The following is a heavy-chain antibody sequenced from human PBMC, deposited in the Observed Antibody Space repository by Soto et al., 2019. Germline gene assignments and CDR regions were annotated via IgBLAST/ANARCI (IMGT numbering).Heavy chain of an antibody. CDR3: ATWLLREHAFDI. Sequence: EVQLLESGGGMVEPRGSLKLSCAASGFSFGTYVMNWVRQAPGKGLEWVSGISGSGGRVYSADSVKGRFTISRDNSRNTLYLQMNNLSPEDTAVYYCATWLLREHAFDIWGLGTMVTVSS. CDR1: GFSFGTYV. D-gene: IGHD2-15*01. J-gene: IGHJ3*02. V-gene: IGHV3-23*01. CDR2: ISGSGGRV.